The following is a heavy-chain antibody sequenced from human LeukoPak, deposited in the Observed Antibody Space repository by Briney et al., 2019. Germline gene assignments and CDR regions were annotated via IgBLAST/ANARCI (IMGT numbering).Heavy chain of an antibody. CDR1: GFTFTSYG. J-gene: IGHJ4*02. CDR3: AKKAAPVSAIRAGFDY. CDR2: ISYGGITN. Sequence: GGSLRLSCTASGFTFTSYGMHWVRQAPGKGLEWVAVISYGGITNYYADSVKGRFTVSRDNSENTLYLQMTRLRAGDTGVYYCAKKAAPVSAIRAGFDYWGQGTLVTVSS. D-gene: IGHD2-21*01. V-gene: IGHV3-30*18.